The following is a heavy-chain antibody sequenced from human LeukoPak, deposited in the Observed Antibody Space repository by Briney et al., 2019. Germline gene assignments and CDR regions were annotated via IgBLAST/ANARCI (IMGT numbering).Heavy chain of an antibody. CDR3: VRHIKPAGPWDGMDV. Sequence: ASVKVSCKASGYTFTSYGISWVRQAPGQGLEWVAWISAYNSNKNSAEKFQGRVTMPIDTSTSTAYMELRSLKSDDTAVYYCVRHIKPAGPWDGMDVWGQGTTVIVS. V-gene: IGHV1-18*04. CDR2: ISAYNSNK. CDR1: GYTFTSYG. J-gene: IGHJ6*02. D-gene: IGHD1-26*01.